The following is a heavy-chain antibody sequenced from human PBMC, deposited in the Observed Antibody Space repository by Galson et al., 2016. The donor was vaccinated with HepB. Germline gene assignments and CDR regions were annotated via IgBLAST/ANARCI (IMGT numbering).Heavy chain of an antibody. Sequence: TLSLTCVVSGGSVRGDGHYWSWIRQHPGNVLEWIGCIDDSGNTYYNPSLKSRLTLSIDTSKNQFSLKVRSVTAADTAVYYCSKKLYSYDTSGYPFDGFDIWGQGTRVTVSS. CDR2: IDDSGNT. J-gene: IGHJ3*02. CDR1: GGSVRGDGHY. D-gene: IGHD3-22*01. CDR3: SKKLYSYDTSGYPFDGFDI. V-gene: IGHV4-31*11.